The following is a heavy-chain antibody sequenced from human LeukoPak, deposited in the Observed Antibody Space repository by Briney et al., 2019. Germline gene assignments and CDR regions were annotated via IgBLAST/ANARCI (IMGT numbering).Heavy chain of an antibody. J-gene: IGHJ5*02. CDR2: ISYDGSNK. CDR3: ARGDASSWYNWFDP. CDR1: GFTFSSYA. V-gene: IGHV3-30*04. D-gene: IGHD6-13*01. Sequence: GGSLRLSCAASGFTFSSYAMHWVRQAPGKGLEGGAVISYDGSNKYYADSVKGRFTISRDNSKNTLYLQMNSLRAEDTAVYYCARGDASSWYNWFDPWGQGTLVTVSS.